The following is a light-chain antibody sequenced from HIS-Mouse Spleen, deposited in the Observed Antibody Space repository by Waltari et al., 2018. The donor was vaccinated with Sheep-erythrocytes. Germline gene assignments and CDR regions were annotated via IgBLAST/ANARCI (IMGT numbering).Light chain of an antibody. CDR1: ALPKKY. CDR2: EDS. Sequence: SYELTQPPSVSVSPGQTARITCSGDALPKKYAYWYQQKSGQAPVLVIYEDSKRHSGIPERFSGSSSGTMATLTISGAQVEDDADYYCCSTDSSGNHWLFGGGTKLTVL. CDR3: CSTDSSGNHWL. J-gene: IGLJ3*02. V-gene: IGLV3-10*01.